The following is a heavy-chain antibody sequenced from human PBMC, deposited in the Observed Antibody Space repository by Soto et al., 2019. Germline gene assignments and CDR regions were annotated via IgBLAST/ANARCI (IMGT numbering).Heavy chain of an antibody. CDR3: KVGYCRTSSCYASPWFDP. CDR1: GFTFSSYW. CDR2: INSDGSSI. V-gene: IGHV3-74*01. D-gene: IGHD2-2*01. Sequence: GGSLRLSCAASGFTFSSYWMHWVRQAPGKGLVWVSRINSDGSSISYEDSVKGRFTISRDNAKNTLDLQMNSLRAEDTAVYYCKVGYCRTSSCYASPWFDPWGQGTLVTVSS. J-gene: IGHJ5*02.